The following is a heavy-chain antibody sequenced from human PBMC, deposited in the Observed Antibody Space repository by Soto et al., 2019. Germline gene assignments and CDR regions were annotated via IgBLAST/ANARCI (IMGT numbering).Heavy chain of an antibody. J-gene: IGHJ4*02. CDR1: GGSFGNSA. Sequence: GASVKVSCKASGGSFGNSAINWVRQTPGQGLEWLGGFIPVYRTLNYAQKFQVRVTITADESTGTAYMTLSSLASDDTAVYYCATGVVWIGYFTVDSWGQGTRVTVSS. D-gene: IGHD3-3*01. CDR3: ATGVVWIGYFTVDS. CDR2: FIPVYRTL. V-gene: IGHV1-69*13.